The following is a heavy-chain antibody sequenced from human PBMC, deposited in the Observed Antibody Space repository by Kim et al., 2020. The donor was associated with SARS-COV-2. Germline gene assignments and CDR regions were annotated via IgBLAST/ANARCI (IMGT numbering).Heavy chain of an antibody. Sequence: SVKVSCKASGGTFSSYAISWVRQAPGQGLEWMGGIIPIFGTANYAQKFQGRVTITADESTSTAFMELSSLRSEDTAVYYCARLPPLAVAGRYYHYGMDVWGQGTTVTVSS. D-gene: IGHD6-19*01. CDR2: IIPIFGTA. J-gene: IGHJ6*02. V-gene: IGHV1-69*13. CDR1: GGTFSSYA. CDR3: ARLPPLAVAGRYYHYGMDV.